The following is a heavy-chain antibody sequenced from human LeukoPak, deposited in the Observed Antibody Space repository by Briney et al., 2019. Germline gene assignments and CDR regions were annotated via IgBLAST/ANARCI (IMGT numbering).Heavy chain of an antibody. CDR2: IIPILGIA. CDR1: GGTFSSYA. Sequence: SVKVPCKASGGTFSSYAISWVRQAPGQGLEWMGRIIPILGIANYAQKFQGRVTITADKSTSTAYMELSSLRSEDTAVYYCARRPGGYYGSGSYYEDWYFDLWGRGTLVTVSS. V-gene: IGHV1-69*04. D-gene: IGHD3-10*01. J-gene: IGHJ2*01. CDR3: ARRPGGYYGSGSYYEDWYFDL.